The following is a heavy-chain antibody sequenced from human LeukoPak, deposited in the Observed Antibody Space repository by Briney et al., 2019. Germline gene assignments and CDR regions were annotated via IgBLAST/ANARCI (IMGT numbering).Heavy chain of an antibody. CDR3: ARRGSD. CDR2: ITSDGSTT. D-gene: IGHD3-10*01. V-gene: IGHV3-74*01. J-gene: IGHJ4*02. Sequence: QPGGSLRLSCAASGFTFSSYWMHWVRQAPGKGLVWVSRITSDGSTTAYADSVKGRFTISRDNAKNTLYLQMNSLRAEDTAVHYCARRGSDWGQGTLVTVSS. CDR1: GFTFSSYW.